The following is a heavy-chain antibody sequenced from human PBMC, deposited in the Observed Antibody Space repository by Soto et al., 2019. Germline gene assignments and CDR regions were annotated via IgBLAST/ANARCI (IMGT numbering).Heavy chain of an antibody. CDR3: ARNYDFWSGYYGNYYYYGMDD. CDR1: AGSFSGYY. D-gene: IGHD3-3*01. V-gene: IGHV4-34*01. Sequence: PSETMSLTCAVYAGSFSGYYWSWIRQPPGKGLEWIGEINHSGSTNYNPSLKSRVTISVDTSKNQFSRKLSSVTAADTAVYYCARNYDFWSGYYGNYYYYGMDDWGQGTTVTVSS. CDR2: INHSGST. J-gene: IGHJ6*02.